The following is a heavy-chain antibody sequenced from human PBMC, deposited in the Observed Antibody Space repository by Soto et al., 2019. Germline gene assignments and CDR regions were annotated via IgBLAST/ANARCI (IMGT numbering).Heavy chain of an antibody. CDR3: ARGITMVRGVIHTPYFDY. V-gene: IGHV4-39*07. D-gene: IGHD3-10*01. J-gene: IGHJ4*02. CDR1: GGSISSSSYY. CDR2: IHHSGTT. Sequence: SETLSLTCTVSGGSISSSSYYWGWIRQPPGRGLEWIGSIHHSGTTYYNPSLISRISISLATSQNQFSLTLSSVTAADTAVYCCARGITMVRGVIHTPYFDYWGQGTLVTVSS.